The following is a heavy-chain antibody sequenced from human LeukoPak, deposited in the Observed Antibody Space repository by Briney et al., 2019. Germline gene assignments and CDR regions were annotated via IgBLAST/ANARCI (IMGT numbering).Heavy chain of an antibody. CDR2: IIPILGIA. D-gene: IGHD5-18*01. CDR1: GFTFSSYA. V-gene: IGHV1-69*04. J-gene: IGHJ4*02. CDR3: APSGYSYGLFDY. Sequence: GRSLRLSCAASGFTFSSYAISWVRQAPGQGLEWMGRIIPILGIANCAQKFQGRVTITADKSTSTAYMELSSLRSEDTAVYYCAPSGYSYGLFDYWGQGTLVTVSS.